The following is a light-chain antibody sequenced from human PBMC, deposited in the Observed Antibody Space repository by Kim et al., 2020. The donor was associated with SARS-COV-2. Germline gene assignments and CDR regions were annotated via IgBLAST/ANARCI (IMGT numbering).Light chain of an antibody. CDR2: NNN. CDR1: NSHIGDSA. Sequence: QSVLTQPPSVSGTPGQTVFISCSGSNSHIGDSAVNWYQQLPGTSPKVLIYNNNQRPSGVTDRFSGSKFGTSASLAISGLQSEDEADYHCAAWDATLNGWVFGGGTQLTVL. J-gene: IGLJ3*02. CDR3: AAWDATLNGWV. V-gene: IGLV1-44*01.